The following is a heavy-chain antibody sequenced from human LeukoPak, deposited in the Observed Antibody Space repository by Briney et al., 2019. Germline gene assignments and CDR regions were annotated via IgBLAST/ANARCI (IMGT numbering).Heavy chain of an antibody. CDR2: ISGSGGST. J-gene: IGHJ4*02. CDR1: GFTFSSYA. Sequence: GGSLRLSCAASGFTFSSYAMSWVRQAPGKGLEWVSAISGSGGSTYYADSVKGRLTISRDNSKNTLYLQMNSLRAEDTAVYYCAKGIAAAGTGDYWGQGTLVTVSS. V-gene: IGHV3-23*01. CDR3: AKGIAAAGTGDY. D-gene: IGHD6-13*01.